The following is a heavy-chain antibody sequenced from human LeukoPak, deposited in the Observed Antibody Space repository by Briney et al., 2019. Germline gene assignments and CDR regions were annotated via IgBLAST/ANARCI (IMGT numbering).Heavy chain of an antibody. V-gene: IGHV3-7*01. Sequence: HPGGSLRLSCAASGFTFSSHWMSWVRQAPGKGLEWVANIKKDGSEKYYVDAVKGRFTISRDNAKNSLYLQMNSLRAEDTAVYYCARTLYSSSWYDPPPFDYWGQGTLVTVSS. D-gene: IGHD6-13*01. J-gene: IGHJ4*02. CDR3: ARTLYSSSWYDPPPFDY. CDR2: IKKDGSEK. CDR1: GFTFSSHW.